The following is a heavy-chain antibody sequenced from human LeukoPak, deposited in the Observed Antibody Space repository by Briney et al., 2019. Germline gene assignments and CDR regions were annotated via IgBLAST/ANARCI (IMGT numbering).Heavy chain of an antibody. CDR2: MYYNGNT. Sequence: SETLSLTCTVSGGSISGYYWTWIRQPPGKGLEWIGYMYYNGNTNYNPSLKSRVTISVDPSKNQFSLKPTSVTTADTAVYYCARVRSGYGTMDVWGKGTTVTVSS. CDR1: GGSISGYY. CDR3: ARVRSGYGTMDV. J-gene: IGHJ6*04. V-gene: IGHV4-59*12. D-gene: IGHD2-2*03.